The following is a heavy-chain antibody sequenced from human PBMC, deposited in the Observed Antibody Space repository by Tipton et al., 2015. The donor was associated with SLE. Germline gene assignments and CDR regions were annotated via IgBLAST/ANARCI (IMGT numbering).Heavy chain of an antibody. CDR2: ISYDGSDK. CDR3: ARDNYSHYPIDY. V-gene: IGHV3-30*04. J-gene: IGHJ4*02. CDR1: GFSFRSYS. Sequence: SLRLSCAASGFSFRSYSMHWVRQAPGKGLEWVAIISYDGSDKYYADSVKGRFTISRDISKNTLYLQMNSLTTEDTAMYFCARDNYSHYPIDYWGQGTLVTVSP. D-gene: IGHD4-11*01.